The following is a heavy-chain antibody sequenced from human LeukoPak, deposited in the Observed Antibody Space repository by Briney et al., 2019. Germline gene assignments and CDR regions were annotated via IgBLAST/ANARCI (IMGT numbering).Heavy chain of an antibody. D-gene: IGHD1-26*01. CDR1: GYTFTSYD. V-gene: IGHV1-69*13. Sequence: SVKVSCKASGYTFTSYDINWVRQATGQGLEWMGGIIPIFGTANYAQKFQGRVTITADESTSTAYMELSSLRSEDTAVYYCLSGSYSDDYWGQGTLVTVSS. CDR2: IIPIFGTA. CDR3: LSGSYSDDY. J-gene: IGHJ4*02.